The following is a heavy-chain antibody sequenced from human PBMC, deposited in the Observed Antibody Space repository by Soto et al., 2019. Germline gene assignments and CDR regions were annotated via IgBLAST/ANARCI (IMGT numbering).Heavy chain of an antibody. Sequence: SVKVSCKASGGTFSSYAISWVRQAPGQGLEWRGGIIPIFGTASYAQKFQGRVTITADESTSTAYMERSSLRSEDTAVYYCASQSDSSSWYGYWGQGTLVTVSS. CDR3: ASQSDSSSWYGY. CDR1: GGTFSSYA. J-gene: IGHJ4*02. CDR2: IIPIFGTA. D-gene: IGHD6-13*01. V-gene: IGHV1-69*13.